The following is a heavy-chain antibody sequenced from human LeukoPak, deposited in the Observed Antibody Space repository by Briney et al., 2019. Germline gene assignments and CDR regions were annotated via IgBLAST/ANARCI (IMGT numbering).Heavy chain of an antibody. V-gene: IGHV4-59*01. CDR2: INYSGST. J-gene: IGHJ4*02. D-gene: IGHD3-22*01. CDR3: ARGKRHYHEGSAYEFFDY. Sequence: PSATLSLTCTVSGGSMSDFFWTWIRQAPGKGLEWIGYINYSGSTNYNPSLKSRVTISIDTSKKQFSLKLRSVTAADTAVYYCARGKRHYHEGSAYEFFDYWGQGILVTVSS. CDR1: GGSMSDFF.